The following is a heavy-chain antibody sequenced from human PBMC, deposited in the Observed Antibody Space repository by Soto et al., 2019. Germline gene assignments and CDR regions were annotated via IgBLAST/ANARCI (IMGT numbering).Heavy chain of an antibody. D-gene: IGHD3-22*01. CDR2: IKVDGSEK. V-gene: IGHV3-7*01. J-gene: IGHJ4*02. Sequence: GGSLRLSCAASGFTFSSHWMSWVRQAPGKGLEWVANIKVDGSEKYYVDSVRGRFSISRDNAKDSLYLQMNSLRAEDTAVYYCTRDSYDSSGYYYDFFDYWGRGTLVTVSS. CDR3: TRDSYDSSGYYYDFFDY. CDR1: GFTFSSHW.